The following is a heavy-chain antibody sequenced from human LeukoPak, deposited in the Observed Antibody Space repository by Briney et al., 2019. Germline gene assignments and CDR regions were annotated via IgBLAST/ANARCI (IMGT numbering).Heavy chain of an antibody. Sequence: GGSLRLSCAASDFTFSSYEMNWVRQAPGKGLEWVSFISGSGGTVYYADSVKGRFTISRDNAKNSLYLQMNSLRVEDTAVYYCARDAKDDGRSDPWGQGTLVTVSS. D-gene: IGHD1-1*01. CDR2: ISGSGGTV. J-gene: IGHJ5*02. V-gene: IGHV3-48*03. CDR1: DFTFSSYE. CDR3: ARDAKDDGRSDP.